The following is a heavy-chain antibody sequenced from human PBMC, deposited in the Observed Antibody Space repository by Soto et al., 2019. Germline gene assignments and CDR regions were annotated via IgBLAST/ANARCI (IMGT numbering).Heavy chain of an antibody. CDR1: GYTFTSYY. CDR3: ARDMVDVVVPAAILGYYYYGMDV. V-gene: IGHV1-46*01. Sequence: ASVKVSCKASGYTFTSYYMHWVRQARGQGLEWMGIINPSGGSTSYAQKFQGRVTMTRDTSTSTVYMELSSLRSEDTAVYYCARDMVDVVVPAAILGYYYYGMDVWGQGTTVTV. D-gene: IGHD2-2*02. CDR2: INPSGGST. J-gene: IGHJ6*02.